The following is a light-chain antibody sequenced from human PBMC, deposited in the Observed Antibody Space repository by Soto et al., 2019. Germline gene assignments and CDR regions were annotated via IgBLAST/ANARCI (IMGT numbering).Light chain of an antibody. Sequence: QSALTQPASVSGSPGQSITISCTGTSSDVGGYNYVSWYQQHPGKAPKLMIYDVSNRPSGVSNRFSGSKSGNTASLTISGLQAEDEDDYYCSSYTSSSTPHVVFGGGTQLTVL. V-gene: IGLV2-14*01. J-gene: IGLJ2*01. CDR2: DVS. CDR3: SSYTSSSTPHVV. CDR1: SSDVGGYNY.